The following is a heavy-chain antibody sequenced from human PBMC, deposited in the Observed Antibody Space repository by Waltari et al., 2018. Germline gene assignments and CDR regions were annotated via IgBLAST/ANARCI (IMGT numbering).Heavy chain of an antibody. Sequence: QVQLVQSGAEVKKPGASVKVSCKASGYTFTGYYLHWVRQAPGQGLEWMGRINPNSGGTNYAQKFQGRVTMTRDTSISTAYMELSRLRSDDTAVYYCARVCILGSGWFDPWGQGTLVTVSS. D-gene: IGHD2-15*01. CDR1: GYTFTGYY. J-gene: IGHJ5*02. CDR2: INPNSGGT. V-gene: IGHV1-2*06. CDR3: ARVCILGSGWFDP.